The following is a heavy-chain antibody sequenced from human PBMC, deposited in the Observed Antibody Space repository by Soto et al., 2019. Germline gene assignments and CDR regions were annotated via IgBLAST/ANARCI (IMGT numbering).Heavy chain of an antibody. V-gene: IGHV1-69*13. J-gene: IGHJ6*02. D-gene: IGHD3-10*01. Sequence: SVKVSCKAYGVTFSSYAISWVRQAPGQGLEWMGGIIPIFGTANYAQKFQGRVTITADESTSTAYMELSSLRSEDTAVYYCARGKRGDYYGSGSHPARYYYYGMDVWGQGTTVTVSS. CDR2: IIPIFGTA. CDR1: GVTFSSYA. CDR3: ARGKRGDYYGSGSHPARYYYYGMDV.